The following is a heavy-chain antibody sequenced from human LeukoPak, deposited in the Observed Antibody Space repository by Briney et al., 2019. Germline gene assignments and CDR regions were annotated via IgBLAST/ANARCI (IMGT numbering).Heavy chain of an antibody. V-gene: IGHV1-8*03. CDR3: AQLGLRGWFDP. CDR2: MNPNSGNT. Sequence: ASVKVSCKASGYTFTSYDINWVRQATGQGLEWMGWMNPNSGNTGYAQKFQGRVTITRNTSISTAYMALSSLRSEDTAVYYCAQLGLRGWFDPWGQGTLVTVSS. J-gene: IGHJ5*02. CDR1: GYTFTSYD. D-gene: IGHD6-13*01.